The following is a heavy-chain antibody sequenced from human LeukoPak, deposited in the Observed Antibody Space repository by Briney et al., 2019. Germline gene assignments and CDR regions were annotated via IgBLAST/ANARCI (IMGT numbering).Heavy chain of an antibody. D-gene: IGHD5-12*01. CDR3: AAKGNGYTGIYVFAH. J-gene: IGHJ4*02. CDR2: FFASGGT. CDR1: GFSVSSNY. Sequence: QAGGSLRLSCEASGFSVSSNYMSWVRQAPGKGLEWVSVFFASGGTFYTDSVKGRFTISRDTSTNSLYLQMNSLRAEDTAVYFCAAKGNGYTGIYVFAHWGKGTLVTVSS. V-gene: IGHV3-66*01.